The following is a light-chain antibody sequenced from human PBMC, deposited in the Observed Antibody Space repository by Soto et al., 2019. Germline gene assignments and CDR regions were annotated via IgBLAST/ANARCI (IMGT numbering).Light chain of an antibody. CDR2: AAS. V-gene: IGKV1-12*01. CDR3: LQSNSFPLT. CDR1: QIIASW. Sequence: DIQMTQSPSSVSESVGDGATISFRPSQIIASWLAWYQQSPGKAPRLLIYAASRLQRGVPSRFSGSESGTDFTLTINNLQPEDFATYYCLQSNSFPLTFGGGTKVEI. J-gene: IGKJ4*01.